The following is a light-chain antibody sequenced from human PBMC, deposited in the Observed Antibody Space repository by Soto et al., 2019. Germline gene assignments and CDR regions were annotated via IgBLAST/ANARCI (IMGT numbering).Light chain of an antibody. CDR3: QQYNNWPQIT. V-gene: IGKV3D-15*01. CDR1: QSVRSY. J-gene: IGKJ5*01. CDR2: DAS. Sequence: EIVMTQSPATLSPSPGERATLSCRASQSVRSYLAWYQQKPSQAPRLLIYDASNRATDIPARFSGSGSGTEFTLTISSLQSEDFAVYYCQQYNNWPQITFGQGTRLEIK.